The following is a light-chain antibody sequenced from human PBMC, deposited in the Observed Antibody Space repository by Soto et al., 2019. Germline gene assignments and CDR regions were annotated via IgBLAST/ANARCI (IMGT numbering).Light chain of an antibody. CDR3: QQYNSDSPYT. CDR2: DVS. V-gene: IGKV1-5*01. Sequence: DIQMTQSPSTLSASVGDRVTITCRASQSIGNWLAWYQQKPGKAPKLLIYDVSNLESGVPSRFSGSGSGTEFTLTISSLQSDDFATYYCQQYNSDSPYTFGQGTKLEIK. CDR1: QSIGNW. J-gene: IGKJ2*01.